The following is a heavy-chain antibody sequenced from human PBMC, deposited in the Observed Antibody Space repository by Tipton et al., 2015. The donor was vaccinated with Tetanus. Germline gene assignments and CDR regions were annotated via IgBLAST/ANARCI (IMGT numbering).Heavy chain of an antibody. CDR2: ISGSGDET. J-gene: IGHJ5*02. CDR3: AKDPASRGWFDP. Sequence: GSLRLSCAASGFTFSNYAMNWVRQSPLRGLEWVSGISGSGDETHYADSVKGRFSISRDNSMNSVYLQMNSLRDEDTAVYYCAKDPASRGWFDPWGQGTLVSVSS. CDR1: GFTFSNYA. V-gene: IGHV3-23*01.